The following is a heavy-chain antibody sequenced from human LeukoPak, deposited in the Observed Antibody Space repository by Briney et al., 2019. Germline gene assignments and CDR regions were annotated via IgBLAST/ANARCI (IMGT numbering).Heavy chain of an antibody. CDR1: GGSISSSSYY. V-gene: IGHV4-39*07. CDR3: ARWGDIVVVPARFDP. Sequence: KPSETLSLTCTVSGGSISSSSYYWGWIRQPPGKGLEWVVSIYYSGSTYYNPSLKSRVTISVDTSKNQFSLKLSSVTAADTAVYYCARWGDIVVVPARFDPWGQGTLVTVSS. CDR2: IYYSGST. J-gene: IGHJ5*02. D-gene: IGHD2-2*01.